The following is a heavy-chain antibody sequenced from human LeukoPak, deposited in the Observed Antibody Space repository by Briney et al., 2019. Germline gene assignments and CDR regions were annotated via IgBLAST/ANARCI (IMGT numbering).Heavy chain of an antibody. CDR3: ARYGYYAYDY. D-gene: IGHD3-3*01. J-gene: IGHJ4*02. V-gene: IGHV4-59*01. Sequence: RPSETLSLTCTVSGDSMNEYYWSWVRQPPGKGLELIGYVFYTGRTNYRPSLKNRVTISLDTSKNQFSLRLSSVTAADTAVYYCARYGYYAYDYWGQGNLVTVSS. CDR1: GDSMNEYY. CDR2: VFYTGRT.